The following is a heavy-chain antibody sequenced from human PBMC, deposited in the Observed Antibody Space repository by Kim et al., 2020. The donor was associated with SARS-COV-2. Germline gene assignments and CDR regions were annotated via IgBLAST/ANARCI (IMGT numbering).Heavy chain of an antibody. CDR1: GFTFSSYG. V-gene: IGHV3-33*01. J-gene: IGHJ5*02. CDR2: IWYDGNNK. D-gene: IGHD1-26*01. Sequence: GGSLRLSCAASGFTFSSYGMHWVRQAPGKGLEWVAIIWYDGNNKYYADSVKGRFTISRDNSKNTLYLQMNSLRVEDTAVYYCARGGYTHWFDPWGQGTL. CDR3: ARGGYTHWFDP.